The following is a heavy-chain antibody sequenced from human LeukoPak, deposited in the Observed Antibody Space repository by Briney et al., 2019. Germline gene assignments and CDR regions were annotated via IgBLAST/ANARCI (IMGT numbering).Heavy chain of an antibody. J-gene: IGHJ5*02. Sequence: PSETLSLTCAVSGGSISSYYWSWNRQPPGKGLEWIGYIYYSGSTNYNPSLKSRVTISVDTSKNQFSLKLSSVTAADTAVYYCARLLIAAAANWFDPWGQGTLVTVSS. CDR1: GGSISSYY. CDR3: ARLLIAAAANWFDP. V-gene: IGHV4-59*08. CDR2: IYYSGST. D-gene: IGHD6-25*01.